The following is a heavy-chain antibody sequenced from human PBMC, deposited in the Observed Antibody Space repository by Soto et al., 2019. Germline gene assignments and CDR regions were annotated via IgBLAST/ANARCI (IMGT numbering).Heavy chain of an antibody. CDR1: GSSITDPY. CDR2: IYFSGVA. V-gene: IGHV4-59*11. J-gene: IGHJ1*01. Sequence: QMQMQESGPRLVKPSETLSLTCTVSGSSITDPYWSWIRQPPEKGLEWIGYIYFSGVATYNPSLKRRATMSRDTSKNEFSLKLTSVTAADTAIYYCARGDSDLDESEAAYWGQGTLVTVSS. D-gene: IGHD2-15*01. CDR3: ARGDSDLDESEAAY.